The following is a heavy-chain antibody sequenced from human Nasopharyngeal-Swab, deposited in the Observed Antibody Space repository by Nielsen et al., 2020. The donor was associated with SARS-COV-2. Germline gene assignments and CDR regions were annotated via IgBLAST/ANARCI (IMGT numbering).Heavy chain of an antibody. D-gene: IGHD3-3*01. Sequence: GGSLRLSFVASGFTFSSCAMTWVRQAPGKGLQWLSTISGSGHRTYYADSVKGRFTISRDNSQNTLYLQVNSLRAEDTAVYYCAKDFRHNYDYWSGYFTNWGQGTLVTVSS. CDR1: GFTFSSCA. CDR3: AKDFRHNYDYWSGYFTN. CDR2: ISGSGHRT. J-gene: IGHJ4*02. V-gene: IGHV3-23*01.